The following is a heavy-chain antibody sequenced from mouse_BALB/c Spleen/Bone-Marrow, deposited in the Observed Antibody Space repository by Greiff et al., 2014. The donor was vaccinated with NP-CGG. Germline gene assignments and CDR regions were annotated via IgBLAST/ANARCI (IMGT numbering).Heavy chain of an antibody. V-gene: IGHV14-3*02. J-gene: IGHJ3*01. CDR3: APYYYGRSLFAF. CDR2: IDPANGNT. CDR1: DFNIKDTY. D-gene: IGHD1-1*01. Sequence: VQLKESGAELVKPGASLKLSCTASDFNIKDTYMHWVKQRPEQGLEWIGRIDPANGNTKYDPKFQVKATITADTSSNTTYLQLSSLTSEDTAVYYCAPYYYGRSLFAFWGQGTLVTVSA.